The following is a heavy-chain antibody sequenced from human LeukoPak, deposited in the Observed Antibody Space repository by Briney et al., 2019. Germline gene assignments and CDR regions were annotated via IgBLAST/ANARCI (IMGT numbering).Heavy chain of an antibody. CDR3: ARGLVLATDDAFDI. CDR2: IWDTEIT. Sequence: SETLSLTCTVSGGSIRSSFWSWLRQPPGKGLEWIGYIWDTEITDYNPSLKSRVTISLDTSKNHFSLKLRSVTAADTALYFCARGLVLATDDAFDIWGQGTLVTVSS. V-gene: IGHV4-59*01. J-gene: IGHJ3*02. D-gene: IGHD5-12*01. CDR1: GGSIRSSF.